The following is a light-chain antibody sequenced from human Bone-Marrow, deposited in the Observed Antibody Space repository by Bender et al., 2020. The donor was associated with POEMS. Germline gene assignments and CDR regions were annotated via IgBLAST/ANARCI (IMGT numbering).Light chain of an antibody. V-gene: IGLV2-11*01. J-gene: IGLJ2*01. Sequence: QSALTQPASVSGSPGQSITISCTGASSNVGDYKYVSWYQQYPGRAPQLMIYDVSKRPSGISSRFSGSKSGNTASLTISGLQAEDEADYYCCSYAGSYTVFGGGTKLTVL. CDR2: DVS. CDR3: CSYAGSYTV. CDR1: SSNVGDYKY.